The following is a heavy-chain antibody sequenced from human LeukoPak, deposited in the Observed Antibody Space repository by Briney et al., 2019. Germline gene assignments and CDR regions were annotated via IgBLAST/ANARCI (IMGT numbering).Heavy chain of an antibody. J-gene: IGHJ4*02. CDR1: GGSVSSYF. V-gene: IGHV4-59*02. Sequence: PSETLSLTCTVSGGSVSSYFWSWIRQPPGKGLEWIGYIYHTGNTNYNPSLKSRATISVDTSKNQFSLKVTSVTAADTAVYYCAREASGSGTFYFDPWGQGTLVTVSS. CDR3: AREASGSGTFYFDP. CDR2: IYHTGNT.